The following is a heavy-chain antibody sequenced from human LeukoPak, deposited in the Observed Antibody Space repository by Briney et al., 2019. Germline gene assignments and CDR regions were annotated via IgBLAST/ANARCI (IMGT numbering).Heavy chain of an antibody. V-gene: IGHV3-66*01. CDR1: GFTVSSNY. Sequence: GGSLRLSCAASGFTVSSNYMNWVRQAPGKGLEWVSVIYSGGSTYYADSVTGRFTISRDKSKKTLYLQMNGLRAEDTAVYYCARVAEVGVTGYYYYMDVWGKGTTVTISS. D-gene: IGHD1-26*01. CDR2: IYSGGST. J-gene: IGHJ6*03. CDR3: ARVAEVGVTGYYYYMDV.